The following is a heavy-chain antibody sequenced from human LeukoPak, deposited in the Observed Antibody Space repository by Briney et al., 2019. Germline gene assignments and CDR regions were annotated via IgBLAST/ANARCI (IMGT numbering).Heavy chain of an antibody. CDR2: ISYDGSNK. J-gene: IGHJ6*03. D-gene: IGHD3-10*01. CDR1: GFTFSSYA. Sequence: GGSLRLSCAASGFTFSSYAMHWVRQAPGKGLEWVAVISYDGSNKYYADSVKGRFTISRDNSKNTLYLQMNSLRAEDTAVYYCARALWDYYGSGSYLSAHYMDVWGKGTTVTVSS. V-gene: IGHV3-30*04. CDR3: ARALWDYYGSGSYLSAHYMDV.